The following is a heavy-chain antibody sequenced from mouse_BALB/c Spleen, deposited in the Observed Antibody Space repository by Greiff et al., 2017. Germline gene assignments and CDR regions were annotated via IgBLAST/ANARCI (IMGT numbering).Heavy chain of an antibody. J-gene: IGHJ1*01. D-gene: IGHD2-3*01. CDR3: AKNSYDGYSWYFDV. Sequence: QVQLQQSGPSLVQPSQSLSITCTVSGFSLTSYGVHWVRQSPGKGLEWLGVIWRGGSTDYNAAFMSRLSITKDNSKSQVFFKMNSLQADDTAIYYCAKNSYDGYSWYFDVWGAGTTVTVSS. CDR2: IWRGGST. CDR1: GFSLTSYG. V-gene: IGHV2-5-1*01.